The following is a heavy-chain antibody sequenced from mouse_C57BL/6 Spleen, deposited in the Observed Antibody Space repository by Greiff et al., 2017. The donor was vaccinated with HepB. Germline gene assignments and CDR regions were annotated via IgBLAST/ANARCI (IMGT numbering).Heavy chain of an antibody. V-gene: IGHV5-17*01. CDR2: ISSGSSTI. D-gene: IGHD1-1*01. Sequence: EVKVVESGGGLVKPGGSLKLSCAASGFTFSDYGMHWVRQAPEKGLEWVAYISSGSSTIYYADTVKGRFTISRDNAKNTLFLQMTSLRSEDTAMYYCARSYYGSSYRENYYAMDYWGQGTSVTVSS. CDR1: GFTFSDYG. CDR3: ARSYYGSSYRENYYAMDY. J-gene: IGHJ4*01.